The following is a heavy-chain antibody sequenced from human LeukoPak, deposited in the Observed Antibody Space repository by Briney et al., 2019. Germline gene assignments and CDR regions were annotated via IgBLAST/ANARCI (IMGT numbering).Heavy chain of an antibody. CDR3: ARAFSPGGSNWFDP. D-gene: IGHD1-14*01. CDR2: IDTSGNT. Sequence: ASETLSLTCTVSGGSISDYYWSWIRQPAGKGLEWIGRIDTSGNTNYNASLKSRVTTSVDTSRNQFSLKLSSVTAADTAVYYCARAFSPGGSNWFDPWGQGTRVTVSS. CDR1: GGSISDYY. V-gene: IGHV4-4*07. J-gene: IGHJ5*02.